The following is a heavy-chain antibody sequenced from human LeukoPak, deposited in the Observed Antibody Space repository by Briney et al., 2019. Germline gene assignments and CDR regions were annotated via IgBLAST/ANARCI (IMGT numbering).Heavy chain of an antibody. J-gene: IGHJ4*02. Sequence: SETLSLTCTVSGGSISSYYWSWIRQPPGKGLEWIGYIYYSGSTNYNPSLKSRVTISVDTSKNQFSLKLSSVTAADTAVYYCARGAALVTHRYFDYWGPGTLVTVSS. V-gene: IGHV4-59*12. D-gene: IGHD5-18*01. CDR3: ARGAALVTHRYFDY. CDR2: IYYSGST. CDR1: GGSISSYY.